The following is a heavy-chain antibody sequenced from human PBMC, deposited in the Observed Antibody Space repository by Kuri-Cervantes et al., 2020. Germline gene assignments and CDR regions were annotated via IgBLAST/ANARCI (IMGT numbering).Heavy chain of an antibody. V-gene: IGHV3-66*02. J-gene: IGHJ4*02. D-gene: IGHD5-18*01. Sequence: GGSLRLSCAASGFTVSNNYMSRVRQAPGRGLEWVSGFSGGDKTYYGDSVKGRFTISKDNSKNTMYLQMDSLRIEDTAVYYCTRKRGYSSGYDFWGQGTLVTVSS. CDR2: FSGGDKT. CDR1: GFTVSNNY. CDR3: TRKRGYSSGYDF.